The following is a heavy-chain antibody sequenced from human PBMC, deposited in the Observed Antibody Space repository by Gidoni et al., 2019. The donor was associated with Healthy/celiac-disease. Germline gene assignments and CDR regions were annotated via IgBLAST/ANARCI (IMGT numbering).Heavy chain of an antibody. CDR3: ARPIWSGYYVPFEY. J-gene: IGHJ4*02. D-gene: IGHD3-3*01. CDR1: GGSISSSSYY. V-gene: IGHV4-39*01. Sequence: QLQLQESGPGLVKPSETLSLTCPVSGGSISSSSYYWGWIRQPPGKGLEWIGSIYYSGSTYYNPSLKSRVTISVDTSKNQFSLKLSSVTAADTAVYYCARPIWSGYYVPFEYWGQGTLVTVSS. CDR2: IYYSGST.